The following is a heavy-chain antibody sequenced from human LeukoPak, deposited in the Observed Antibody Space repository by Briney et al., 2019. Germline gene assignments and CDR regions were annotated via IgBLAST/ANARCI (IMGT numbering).Heavy chain of an antibody. CDR2: ISSSSTT. D-gene: IGHD3-16*01. CDR3: ARDYASGSYPIGY. Sequence: GGSLRLSCAASGFTFSSHSLSWVRQAPGKGLEWVSYISSSSTTYYAESVKGRFTISRDNAKNSLYLQMSSLRDGDTAVYFCARDYASGSYPIGYWGQGTLVTVSS. J-gene: IGHJ4*02. CDR1: GFTFSSHS. V-gene: IGHV3-48*02.